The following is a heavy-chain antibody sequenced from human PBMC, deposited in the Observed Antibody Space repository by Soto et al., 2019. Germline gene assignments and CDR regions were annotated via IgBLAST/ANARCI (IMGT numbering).Heavy chain of an antibody. CDR1: GFTFDDYT. J-gene: IGHJ4*02. CDR3: AKDIHYYDSSGYVN. D-gene: IGHD3-22*01. V-gene: IGHV3-43*01. Sequence: EVQLVESGGVVVQPGGSLRLSCAASGFTFDDYTMHWVRQAPGKGLEWVSLISWDGGSTYYADSEKGRFTISRDNSKNSLYLQMNSLRTEDTALYYCAKDIHYYDSSGYVNWGQGTLVTVSS. CDR2: ISWDGGST.